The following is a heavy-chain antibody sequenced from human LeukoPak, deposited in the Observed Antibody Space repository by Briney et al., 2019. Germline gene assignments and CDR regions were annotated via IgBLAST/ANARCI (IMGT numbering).Heavy chain of an antibody. V-gene: IGHV4-39*07. J-gene: IGHJ4*02. D-gene: IGHD3-9*01. CDR3: ARHSRDYDILTRPGWFDY. CDR1: GGSISSSSYY. CDR2: IYYSWST. Sequence: SETLSLTCTVSGGSISSSSYYWGWIRQPPGKGLEWIGSIYYSWSTYYNPSLESRVTMSVDTSKNQFSLKLSSVTAADTAVYYCARHSRDYDILTRPGWFDYWGQGTLVTVSS.